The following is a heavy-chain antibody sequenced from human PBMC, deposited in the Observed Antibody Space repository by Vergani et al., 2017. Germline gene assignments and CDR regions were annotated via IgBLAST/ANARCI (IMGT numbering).Heavy chain of an antibody. J-gene: IGHJ4*02. V-gene: IGHV3-23*01. D-gene: IGHD4-17*01. CDR2: ISGSGGST. Sequence: EVQLLESGGGLVQPGGSLRLSCAASGFTFSSYAMSWVRPAPGKGLDWVSAISGSGGSTYYADSVKGRFTISRDNSKNTLYLQMNSLRAEDTAVYYCAKITTVTTFVGYXFDYWGQGTLVTVSS. CDR1: GFTFSSYA. CDR3: AKITTVTTFVGYXFDY.